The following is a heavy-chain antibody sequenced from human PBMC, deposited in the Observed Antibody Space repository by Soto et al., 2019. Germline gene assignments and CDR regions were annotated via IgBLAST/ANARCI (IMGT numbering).Heavy chain of an antibody. CDR3: ARHTTYYYDSSGYYKNWFDP. J-gene: IGHJ5*02. CDR1: GGSISSGDYY. CDR2: IYYSGST. Sequence: PSETLSLTCTVSGGSISSGDYYWSWIRQPPGKGLEWIGYIYYSGSTYYNPSLKSRVTISVDTSKNQFSLKLSSVTAADTAVYYCARHTTYYYDSSGYYKNWFDPWGQGTLVTVS. D-gene: IGHD3-22*01. V-gene: IGHV4-30-4*01.